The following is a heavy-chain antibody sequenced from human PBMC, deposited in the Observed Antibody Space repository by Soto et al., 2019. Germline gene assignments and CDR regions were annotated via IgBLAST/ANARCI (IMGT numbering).Heavy chain of an antibody. Sequence: ASVKVSCKASGYSFTIFGISWVRQAPGQGLEWMGWISTYNGNTDYSEILQGRITMTTDTSTSTAYMELRSLRSDDTAVYYCARWAYYYGSGSYRFDCYYGMDVWGQGTTVTVSS. V-gene: IGHV1-18*04. CDR1: GYSFTIFG. CDR2: ISTYNGNT. D-gene: IGHD3-10*01. CDR3: ARWAYYYGSGSYRFDCYYGMDV. J-gene: IGHJ6*02.